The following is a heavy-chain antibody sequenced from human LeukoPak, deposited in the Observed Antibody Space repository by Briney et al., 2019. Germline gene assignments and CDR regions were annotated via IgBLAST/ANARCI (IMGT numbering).Heavy chain of an antibody. V-gene: IGHV1-18*01. CDR2: ISAYNGNT. J-gene: IGHJ4*02. CDR3: AREGSLTGIAVAADFDY. Sequence: ASVKVSCKASGYTFTSYGISWVRQAPGQGLEWMGWISAYNGNTNYAQKLQGRVTMTTDTSTSTAYMELRSLRSDDTAVYYCAREGSLTGIAVAADFDYWGQGTLVTVSS. CDR1: GYTFTSYG. D-gene: IGHD6-19*01.